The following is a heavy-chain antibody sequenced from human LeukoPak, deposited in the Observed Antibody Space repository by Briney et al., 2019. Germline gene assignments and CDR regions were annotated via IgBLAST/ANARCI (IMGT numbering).Heavy chain of an antibody. D-gene: IGHD5-24*01. CDR2: IIPIVGIA. CDR1: GGTSSSYA. V-gene: IGHV1-69*04. J-gene: IGHJ4*02. CDR3: ARDGEMATIYFDY. Sequence: SVKVSCKASGGTSSSYALSWVRQAPGQGLEWMGTIIPIVGIANYAQKFQGRVTITADKSTSTAYMELSSLRSEDTAVYYCARDGEMATIYFDYWGQGTLVTVSS.